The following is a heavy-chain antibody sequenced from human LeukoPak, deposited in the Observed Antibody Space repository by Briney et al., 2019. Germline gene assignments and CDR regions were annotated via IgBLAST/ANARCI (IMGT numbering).Heavy chain of an antibody. CDR1: RDSISSYY. V-gene: IGHV4-59*08. D-gene: IGHD2-8*01. Sequence: SETLSLTCTVSRDSISSYYWSWIRQPPGKGLEWIGYIYYSGSTNYNPSLKSRVTISVDTSKNQFSLKLSSVTAADTAVYYCARSPVCYDVNWFDPWGQGTLVTVSS. CDR3: ARSPVCYDVNWFDP. CDR2: IYYSGST. J-gene: IGHJ5*02.